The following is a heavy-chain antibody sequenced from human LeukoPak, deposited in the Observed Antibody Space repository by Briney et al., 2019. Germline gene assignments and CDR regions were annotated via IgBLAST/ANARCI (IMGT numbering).Heavy chain of an antibody. Sequence: GVSLRLSCAASGFSFSSYAMSWVRQAPGKGLEGVSASSGSGGRTYYADSVKGRFTISRDNSKNTMYLQMNSLRAEDTAVYYCAKDDPRYYGMDVWGQGTTVTVSS. CDR2: SSGSGGRT. CDR1: GFSFSSYA. V-gene: IGHV3-23*01. CDR3: AKDDPRYYGMDV. J-gene: IGHJ6*02.